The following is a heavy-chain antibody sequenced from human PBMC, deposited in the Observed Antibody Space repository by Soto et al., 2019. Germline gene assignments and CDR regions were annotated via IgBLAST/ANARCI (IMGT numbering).Heavy chain of an antibody. CDR1: GYSFASYW. J-gene: IGHJ4*02. CDR3: ARPTPLRGYFDC. Sequence: GESLKISCKGSGYSFASYWIGWVRQMPGKGLEWMGIIYPGESDTRYSPSFQGQVTISADKSISTAYLQWSSRQDSVTAMYSGARPTPLRGYFDCWGQGTLVTVSS. V-gene: IGHV5-51*01. CDR2: IYPGESDT.